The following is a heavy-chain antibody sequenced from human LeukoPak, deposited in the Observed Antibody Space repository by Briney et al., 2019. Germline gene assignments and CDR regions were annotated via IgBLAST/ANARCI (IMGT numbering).Heavy chain of an antibody. CDR1: GFTFDDYA. V-gene: IGHV3-9*01. CDR2: ISWNSGSI. J-gene: IGHJ1*01. Sequence: GRSLRLSCAASGFTFDDYAMHWVRQAPGKGLEWVSGISWNSGSIGYADSVKGRFTISRDNAKNSLYLQMNSLRAEDTAVYYCARGFYYESPGYFQHWGQGTLVTVSS. CDR3: ARGFYYESPGYFQH. D-gene: IGHD3-22*01.